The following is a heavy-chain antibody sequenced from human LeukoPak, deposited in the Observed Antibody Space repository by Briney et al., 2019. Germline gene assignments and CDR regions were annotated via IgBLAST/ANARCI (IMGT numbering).Heavy chain of an antibody. D-gene: IGHD6-19*01. V-gene: IGHV5-51*01. J-gene: IGHJ4*02. CDR3: ARQATTGTPIAVY. CDR1: GYSFTNYW. CDR2: IYPGDSDT. Sequence: GESLKISCKGSGYSFTNYWIGWVRQMPGKGLEWMGIIYPGDSDTRYSPSFQGQVTISADKSVGTAYLQWSSLKASDTAIYYCARQATTGTPIAVYWGQGALVTVSS.